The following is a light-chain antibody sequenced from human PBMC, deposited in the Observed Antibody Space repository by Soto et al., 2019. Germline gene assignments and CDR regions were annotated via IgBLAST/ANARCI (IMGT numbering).Light chain of an antibody. J-gene: IGLJ3*02. CDR1: SSNIGAGYD. Sequence: QSVLTQPPSVSGAPGQRVTISCTGSSSNIGAGYDVHWYQQLPGTAPKLLIYGNSNRPSGVLDRFSGSKSGTSASLAITGVQDEEEEAYYCQSYYSSLSGWVFGGGTKVTVL. V-gene: IGLV1-40*01. CDR2: GNS. CDR3: QSYYSSLSGWV.